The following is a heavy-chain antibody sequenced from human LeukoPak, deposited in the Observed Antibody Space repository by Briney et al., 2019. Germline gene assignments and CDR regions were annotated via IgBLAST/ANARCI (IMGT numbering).Heavy chain of an antibody. Sequence: ASVKVSCKASGYTFTGYYMHWVRQAPGQGLEWMGWINPNSGGTNYAQKFQGRVTMTRDTSISTAYMELSRLRSDDTAVYYCARDWSMVRGALLYNWFDPWGQGTLVTVSS. CDR3: ARDWSMVRGALLYNWFDP. CDR2: INPNSGGT. J-gene: IGHJ5*02. CDR1: GYTFTGYY. V-gene: IGHV1-2*02. D-gene: IGHD3-10*01.